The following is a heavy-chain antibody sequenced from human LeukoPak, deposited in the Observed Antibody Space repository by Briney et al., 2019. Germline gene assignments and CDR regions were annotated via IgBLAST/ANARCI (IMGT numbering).Heavy chain of an antibody. V-gene: IGHV4-59*01. Sequence: SETLSLTCTVSGGSISSYYWSWIRQPPGKGLEWIGYIYYSGSTNYNPSLKSRVTISVDTSENQFSLKLSSVTAADTAVYYCARIYGSGSLDWGQGTLVTVSS. J-gene: IGHJ4*02. D-gene: IGHD3-10*01. CDR3: ARIYGSGSLD. CDR1: GGSISSYY. CDR2: IYYSGST.